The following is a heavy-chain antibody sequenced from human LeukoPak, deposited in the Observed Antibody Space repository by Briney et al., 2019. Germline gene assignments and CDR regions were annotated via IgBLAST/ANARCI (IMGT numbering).Heavy chain of an antibody. J-gene: IGHJ4*02. CDR1: GGSISSGGYY. Sequence: SETLSLTCTVSGGSISSGGYYWSWIRQHPGKGLEWIGYIYYSGSTYYNPSLKSRVTISVDTSKSQFSLKLSSVTAADTAVYYCARDRESYSFDYWGQGTLVTVSS. D-gene: IGHD1-26*01. CDR2: IYYSGST. CDR3: ARDRESYSFDY. V-gene: IGHV4-31*03.